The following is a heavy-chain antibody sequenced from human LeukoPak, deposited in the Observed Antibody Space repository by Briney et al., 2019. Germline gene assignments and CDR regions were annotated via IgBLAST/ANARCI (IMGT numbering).Heavy chain of an antibody. CDR1: GGSVSSNGYF. V-gene: IGHV4-61*08. Sequence: SETLSLTCTVSGGSVSSNGYFWNWIRQPPGKGLEWIGYIYNREGTNYNPSLKSRVTISVDTSNNMFSLKLSSVTAADTAVYYCARRSSAADYWGQGTLVTVSS. CDR2: IYNREGT. D-gene: IGHD2-2*01. CDR3: ARRSSAADY. J-gene: IGHJ4*02.